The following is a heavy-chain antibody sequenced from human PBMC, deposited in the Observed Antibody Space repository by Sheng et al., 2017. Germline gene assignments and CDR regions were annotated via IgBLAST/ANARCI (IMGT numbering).Heavy chain of an antibody. Sequence: QVQLVESGGGVVQPGRSLRLSCAASGFTFSNYGMHWVRQAPGKGLEWVAVIWYDGSNKYYADSVKGRFTISRDNSKNTLYLQMNSLRAEDTAVYYCARGTYGVDYWGQGTLVTVSS. D-gene: IGHD3-10*01. J-gene: IGHJ4*02. V-gene: IGHV3-33*01. CDR2: IWYDGSNK. CDR3: ARGTYGVDY. CDR1: GFTFSNYG.